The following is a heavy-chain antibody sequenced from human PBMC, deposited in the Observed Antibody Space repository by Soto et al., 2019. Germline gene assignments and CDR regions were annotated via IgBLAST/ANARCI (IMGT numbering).Heavy chain of an antibody. Sequence: QVQLVQSGAEVKKPGASVKVSCKASGYTFTSYAMHWVRQAPGQRLEWMGWINAGNGNTKYSQKFQGRVTITRDTSASTAYMELSSLRSEDTAVYYCARVWAGDCSSTSCHVAQNFDYWGQGTLVTVSS. CDR1: GYTFTSYA. V-gene: IGHV1-3*01. CDR3: ARVWAGDCSSTSCHVAQNFDY. J-gene: IGHJ4*02. CDR2: INAGNGNT. D-gene: IGHD2-2*01.